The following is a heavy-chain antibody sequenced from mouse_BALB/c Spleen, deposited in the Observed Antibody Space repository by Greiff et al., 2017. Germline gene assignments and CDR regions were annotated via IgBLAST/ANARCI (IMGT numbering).Heavy chain of an antibody. CDR1: GFSLTSYG. J-gene: IGHJ3*01. CDR2: IWAGGST. CDR3: ARESLREFAY. D-gene: IGHD1-1*01. V-gene: IGHV2-9*02. Sequence: VNLVESGPGLVAPSQSLSITCTVSGFSLTSYGVHWVRQPPGKGLEWLGVIWAGGSTNYNSALMSRLSISKDNSKSQVFLKMNSLQTDDTAMYYCARESLREFAYWGQGTLVTVSA.